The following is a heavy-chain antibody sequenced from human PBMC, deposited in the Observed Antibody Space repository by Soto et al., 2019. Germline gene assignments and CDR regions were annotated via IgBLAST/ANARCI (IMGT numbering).Heavy chain of an antibody. CDR2: IYYSGST. J-gene: IGHJ4*02. D-gene: IGHD6-19*01. Sequence: QVQLQESGPGLVKPSQTLSLTCTVSGGSISSGDYYWSWIRQPPGKGLEWIGYIYYSGSTHYNPSLKSRVSIAVDTSTTQLALKLSSVPAADTAGYFSASVAVVYGDSWGQGTLVTVSS. V-gene: IGHV4-30-4*01. CDR1: GGSISSGDYY. CDR3: ASVAVVYGDS.